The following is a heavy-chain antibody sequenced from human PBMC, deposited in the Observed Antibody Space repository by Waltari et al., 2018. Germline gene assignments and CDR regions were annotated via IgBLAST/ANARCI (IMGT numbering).Heavy chain of an antibody. CDR2: NNPANGDT. J-gene: IGHJ3*02. CDR3: ARGRVPEISSGWGNPFDI. CDR1: GYTFTSFP. D-gene: IGHD6-19*01. V-gene: IGHV1-3*03. Sequence: QVQLVQSGAEVKKPGSSVKVSCKASGYTFTSFPMHWLRQAPGQRLGWMAWNNPANGDTKYSQDFQGRVTIVRDTSASTSYMELNSLRSEDMAVYYCARGRVPEISSGWGNPFDIWGQGTMVTVSS.